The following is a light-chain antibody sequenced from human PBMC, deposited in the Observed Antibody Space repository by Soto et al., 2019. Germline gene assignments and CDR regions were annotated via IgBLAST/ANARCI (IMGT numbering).Light chain of an antibody. CDR1: QSVASRN. CDR3: QQYGPSPMYT. V-gene: IGKV3-20*01. CDR2: GAS. Sequence: EIVLTQSPGTLSLSPGERATLSCRASQSVASRNLAWYQQKSGQAPRLLIYGASTRATGIPGRFSGSASGTDFTLTISRLEPEDFAVYYCQQYGPSPMYTFGQGTNLEIK. J-gene: IGKJ2*01.